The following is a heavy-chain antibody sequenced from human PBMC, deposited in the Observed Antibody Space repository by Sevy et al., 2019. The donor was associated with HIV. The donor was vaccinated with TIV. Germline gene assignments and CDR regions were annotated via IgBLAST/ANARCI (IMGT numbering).Heavy chain of an antibody. V-gene: IGHV5-51*01. CDR2: IYPGDSGT. CDR1: EYNFTNYW. D-gene: IGHD6-6*01. J-gene: IGHJ6*02. Sequence: GESLKISCKGSEYNFTNYWIGWVRQMPGKGLEWMGIIYPGDSGTRYSLSFQDQVTISADKSISTAYLQWSSLKASDTAMYYCARISSSPRAYYYYFGMDVWGQGTTVTVSS. CDR3: ARISSSPRAYYYYFGMDV.